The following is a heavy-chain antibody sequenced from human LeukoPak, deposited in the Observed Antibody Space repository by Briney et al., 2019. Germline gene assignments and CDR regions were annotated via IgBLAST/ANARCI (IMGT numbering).Heavy chain of an antibody. CDR1: LFTFSSYE. V-gene: IGHV3-13*01. D-gene: IGHD3-22*01. CDR2: IGTAGDK. Sequence: GGSLRLSCVASLFTFSSYEMHWVRQATGKGLEWVSVIGTAGDKYYQGSVKGRFTISRENAKNSLYLQMKSLRAGDTAVYYCARGSSGHIHPTKYFDLWGRGTLVTVSS. J-gene: IGHJ2*01. CDR3: ARGSSGHIHPTKYFDL.